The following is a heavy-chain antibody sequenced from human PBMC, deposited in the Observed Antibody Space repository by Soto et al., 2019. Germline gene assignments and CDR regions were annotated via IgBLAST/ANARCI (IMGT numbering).Heavy chain of an antibody. V-gene: IGHV4-59*01. Sequence: PSETLSLTCSVSAGSLSNYYWTWIRQSPGKGLEWIGEIYHTGSTKYNPSLKSRVAIPVDMSKNQFSLTLNSVTPADTAVYYCARGGRGSGLYFLYYFDLWGQGTLVTVSS. D-gene: IGHD6-19*01. CDR1: AGSLSNYY. J-gene: IGHJ4*02. CDR2: IYHTGST. CDR3: ARGGRGSGLYFLYYFDL.